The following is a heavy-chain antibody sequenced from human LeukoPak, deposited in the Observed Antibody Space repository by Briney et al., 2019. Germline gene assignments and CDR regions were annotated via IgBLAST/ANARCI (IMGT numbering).Heavy chain of an antibody. CDR3: ARDLGYYFDY. V-gene: IGHV3-30-3*01. CDR1: GFTFSSYA. J-gene: IGHJ4*02. CDR2: ISYDGSNK. Sequence: GGSLRLSCAASGFTFSSYAMHWVRQAPGKGLEWVAVISYDGSNKYYADSVKGRFTISRDNSKNTLYLQMNSLRAEDTAVYYCARDLGYYFDYWGQGTLVTVSS. D-gene: IGHD3-16*01.